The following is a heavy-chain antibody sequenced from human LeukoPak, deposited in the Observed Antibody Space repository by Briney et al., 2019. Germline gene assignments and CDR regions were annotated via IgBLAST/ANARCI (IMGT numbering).Heavy chain of an antibody. D-gene: IGHD7-27*01. CDR3: ARGAGDDLDY. CDR1: GGSISSYY. CDR2: IYTTGST. V-gene: IGHV4-4*07. Sequence: PSETPSLTCTVSGGSISSYYWSWIRQPAGKGLEWIGRIYTTGSTNYNPSLKSRVTMSPDTSKNQLSLKLTSVTAADTAVYYCARGAGDDLDYWGQGTLVSVSS. J-gene: IGHJ4*02.